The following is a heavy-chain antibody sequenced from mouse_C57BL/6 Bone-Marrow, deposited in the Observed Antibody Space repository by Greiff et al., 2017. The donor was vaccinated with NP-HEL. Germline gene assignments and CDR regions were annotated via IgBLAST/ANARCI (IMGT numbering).Heavy chain of an antibody. CDR1: GYTFTSYG. J-gene: IGHJ1*03. D-gene: IGHD2-2*01. CDR2: IYPRSGNT. Sequence: QVQLQQSGAELARPGASVKLSCKASGYTFTSYGISWVKQRNGQGLEWIGEIYPRSGNTYYNEKFKGKATLTADKSSSTAYMELRSLTSEDSAVYFCAREGLRRGFDVWGTGTTVTVSS. CDR3: AREGLRRGFDV. V-gene: IGHV1-81*01.